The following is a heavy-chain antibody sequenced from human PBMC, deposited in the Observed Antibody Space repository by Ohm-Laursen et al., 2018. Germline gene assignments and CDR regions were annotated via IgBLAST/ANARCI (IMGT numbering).Heavy chain of an antibody. CDR1: GYTFTSYG. Sequence: GASVKVSCKTSGYTFTSYGISWVRQAPGQGLEWMGWISVYNGNTNYAQKLQGRVTMTTDTSTSTAYMELRSLRSDDTAIYYCARESVGARVVDYWGQGTLVTVSS. CDR3: ARESVGARVVDY. D-gene: IGHD1-26*01. V-gene: IGHV1-18*01. CDR2: ISVYNGNT. J-gene: IGHJ4*02.